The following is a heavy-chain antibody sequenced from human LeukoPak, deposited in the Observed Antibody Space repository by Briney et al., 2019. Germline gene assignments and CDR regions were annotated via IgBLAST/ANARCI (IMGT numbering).Heavy chain of an antibody. CDR3: AREHSSGWAEYFQH. CDR2: ISAYNGNT. V-gene: IGHV1-18*01. Sequence: ASVKVSCKASGYTFTSYAIHWVRQAPGQRLEWMGWISAYNGNTNYAQKLQGRVTMTTDTSTSTAYMELRSLRSDDTAVYYCAREHSSGWAEYFQHWGQGTLVTVSS. D-gene: IGHD6-19*01. CDR1: GYTFTSYA. J-gene: IGHJ1*01.